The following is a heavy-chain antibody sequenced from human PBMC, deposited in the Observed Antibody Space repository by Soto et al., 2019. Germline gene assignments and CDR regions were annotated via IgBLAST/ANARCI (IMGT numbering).Heavy chain of an antibody. CDR3: AGDLN. J-gene: IGHJ4*02. Sequence: QVQLVESGGGVVQPGRSLRLSCAASGFTFSSYAMHWVRQAPGKGLEWVAVISYDGSNKYYADSVKGRFTISRDNSKNTLYLQMNSLRAEDTAVYYCAGDLNWGQGTLVTVSS. V-gene: IGHV3-30-3*01. CDR1: GFTFSSYA. CDR2: ISYDGSNK.